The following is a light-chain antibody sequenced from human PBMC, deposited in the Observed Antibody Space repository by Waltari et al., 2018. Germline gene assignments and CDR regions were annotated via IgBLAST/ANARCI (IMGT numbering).Light chain of an antibody. V-gene: IGKV2-30*02. Sequence: DVVMTQSPLSLAVTLGQPASISCSSSQSLVHSDGNTCLNWFHQRPGPSPRRLIYKVSXRXXXXPXXXSGXGSGXXFTLKISRVEAXXXGXYYCMQATHGYTFGQGTKLEIK. CDR3: MQATHGYT. CDR1: QSLVHSDGNTC. CDR2: KVS. J-gene: IGKJ2*01.